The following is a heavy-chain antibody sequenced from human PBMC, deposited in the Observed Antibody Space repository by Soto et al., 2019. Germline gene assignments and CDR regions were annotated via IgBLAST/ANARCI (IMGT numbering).Heavy chain of an antibody. CDR3: ARDEGRYDFWSGYYPLHFDY. J-gene: IGHJ4*02. CDR1: GYTFTSYG. Sequence: ASVKVSCKASGYTFTSYGISWVRQAPGQGLEWMGWISAYNGNTNYAQKLQGRVTMTTDTSTSTAYMELRSLRSDDTAVYYCARDEGRYDFWSGYYPLHFDYWGQGTLVTVSS. CDR2: ISAYNGNT. V-gene: IGHV1-18*01. D-gene: IGHD3-3*01.